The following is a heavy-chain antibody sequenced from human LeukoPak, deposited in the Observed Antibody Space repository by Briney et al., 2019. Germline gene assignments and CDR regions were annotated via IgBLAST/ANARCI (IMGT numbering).Heavy chain of an antibody. J-gene: IGHJ5*02. V-gene: IGHV4-4*07. Sequence: SEALSLTCTVSGGSISSYYWSWIRQPAGKGLEWIGRMYPSGSTNYNPSLKSRVTMSVDTSKNQFSLKLTSVTAADTAVYYCAGAPVAGSSGPNWFDPWGQGTLVTVSS. D-gene: IGHD6-19*01. CDR2: MYPSGST. CDR1: GGSISSYY. CDR3: AGAPVAGSSGPNWFDP.